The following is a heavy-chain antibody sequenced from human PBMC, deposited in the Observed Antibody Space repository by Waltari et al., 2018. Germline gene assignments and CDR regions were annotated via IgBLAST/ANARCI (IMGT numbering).Heavy chain of an antibody. V-gene: IGHV1-2*02. CDR3: ARAPMSGAATGTFDF. CDR1: GYTFTGYY. CDR2: INPNSGGT. J-gene: IGHJ4*02. Sequence: QVQLVQSGAEVKKPGASVKVSCKASGYTFTGYYMHWVRQAPGQGLEWMGWINPNSGGTNYAQKFQGRVTMTRDTSISTAYMELSRLRSDDTAVYYCARAPMSGAATGTFDFWGLGSLVTVSP. D-gene: IGHD6-13*01.